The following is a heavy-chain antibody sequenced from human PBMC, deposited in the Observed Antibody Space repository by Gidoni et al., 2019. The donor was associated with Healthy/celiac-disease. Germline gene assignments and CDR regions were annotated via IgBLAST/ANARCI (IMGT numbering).Heavy chain of an antibody. J-gene: IGHJ4*02. Sequence: LQLQESGPGLVKPSETLSLTCTVPGGSISSSSYYWGWIRQPPGKGLEWIGSIYYSGSTYYNPSLKSRVTISVDTSKNQFSLKLSSVTAADTAVYYCARERITMEAPSNFDYWGQGTLVTVSS. D-gene: IGHD3-10*01. CDR3: ARERITMEAPSNFDY. CDR1: GGSISSSSYY. CDR2: IYYSGST. V-gene: IGHV4-39*01.